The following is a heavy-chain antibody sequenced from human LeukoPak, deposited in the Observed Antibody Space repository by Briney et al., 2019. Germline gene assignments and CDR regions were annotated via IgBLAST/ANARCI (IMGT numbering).Heavy chain of an antibody. CDR2: ISGSGGST. J-gene: IGHJ4*02. CDR1: GFTFSSYA. Sequence: GGSLRLSCAASGFTFSSYAMSWVRQAPGKGLEWVSAISGSGGSTYYADSVKGRFTISRDNNRNSLYLQMNSLRSEDTAFYYCARPSRNGELAYWGQGTLVTVAS. V-gene: IGHV3-23*01. D-gene: IGHD1-1*01. CDR3: ARPSRNGELAY.